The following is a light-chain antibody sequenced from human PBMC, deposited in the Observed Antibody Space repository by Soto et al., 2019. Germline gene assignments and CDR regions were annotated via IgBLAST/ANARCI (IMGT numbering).Light chain of an antibody. CDR1: QSVSSSY. CDR3: QQYGSSPSP. J-gene: IGKJ5*01. V-gene: IGKV3-20*01. Sequence: EIVLTQSPGTLSLSPGERATLSCRASQSVSSSYLAWYRQKPGQAPRILIYGATARANGIPDRFSGSGSVTDFTLTISKLEPKDFAVYYCQQYGSSPSPVGQGTRLEIK. CDR2: GAT.